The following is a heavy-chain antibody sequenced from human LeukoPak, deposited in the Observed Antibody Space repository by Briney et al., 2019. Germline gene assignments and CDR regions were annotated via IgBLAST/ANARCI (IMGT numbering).Heavy chain of an antibody. CDR2: IWYDGSNK. V-gene: IGHV3-33*01. D-gene: IGHD6-6*01. J-gene: IGHJ4*02. CDR3: AREPTYRSSLDF. CDR1: GFTFSSYG. Sequence: PGGSLRLSCAASGFTFSSYGMHWVRQAPGKGLEWVAVIWYDGSNKYYADSVKGRFTISRDNSKNTLYLQMNSLRDEDTAVYYCAREPTYRSSLDFWGQGTLVTVSS.